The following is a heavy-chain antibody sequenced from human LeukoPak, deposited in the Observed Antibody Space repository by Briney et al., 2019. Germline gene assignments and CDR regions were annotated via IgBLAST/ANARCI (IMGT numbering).Heavy chain of an antibody. CDR3: ARDYYDRAFDY. CDR2: IIPILGIA. Sequence: SVKVSCKASGGTFSSYAISWVRQAPGQGLEWMGRIIPILGIANYAQKFQGRVTITADKSTSTAYMELSNLRSEDTAVYYCARDYYDRAFDYWGQGTLVTVSS. J-gene: IGHJ4*02. D-gene: IGHD3-22*01. V-gene: IGHV1-69*04. CDR1: GGTFSSYA.